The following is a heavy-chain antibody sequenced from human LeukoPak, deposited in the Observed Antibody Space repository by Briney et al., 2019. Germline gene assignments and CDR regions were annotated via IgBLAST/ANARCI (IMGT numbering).Heavy chain of an antibody. CDR3: TTIPDYDGNSGFDNFDY. V-gene: IGHV3-15*01. CDR1: GFTFNNVW. J-gene: IGHJ4*02. Sequence: MPGGSLRLSCAASGFTFNNVWMNWVRQAPGKGLEWVGRIKSKTDGETTDNAAPVKGRFTISRDDSKNMLYLQMNSLKTEDTAVYYSTTIPDYDGNSGFDNFDYWGQGTLVTVSS. CDR2: IKSKTDGETT. D-gene: IGHD4-23*01.